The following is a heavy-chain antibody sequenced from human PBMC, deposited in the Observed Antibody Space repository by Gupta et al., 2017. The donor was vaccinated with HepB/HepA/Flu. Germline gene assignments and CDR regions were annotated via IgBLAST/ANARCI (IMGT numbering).Heavy chain of an antibody. CDR2: INSDGSST. J-gene: IGHJ2*01. CDR3: ARVEDIVVVVAAQHHWYFDL. CDR1: GFTFSSYW. D-gene: IGHD2-15*01. Sequence: EVQLVESGGGLVQPGGSLRLSGAASGFTFSSYWLHWVRQAPGMGLVWVSRINSDGSSTSYADSVKGRFTISRDNAKNTLYLQMNSLRAEDTAVYYCARVEDIVVVVAAQHHWYFDLWGRGTLVTVSS. V-gene: IGHV3-74*01.